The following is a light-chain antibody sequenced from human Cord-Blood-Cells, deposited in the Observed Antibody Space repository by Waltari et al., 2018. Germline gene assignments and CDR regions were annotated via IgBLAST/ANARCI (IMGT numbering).Light chain of an antibody. J-gene: IGKJ5*01. V-gene: IGKV1-39*01. Sequence: DIQITQSPSSLSASVADRVSITCRASQSISSYLNWYQQKPGKAPKLLIYAASSLQSGVPSRFSGSGSGTDFTLTISSLQPEDFATYYCQQSYSTSITFGQGTRLEIK. CDR2: AAS. CDR3: QQSYSTSIT. CDR1: QSISSY.